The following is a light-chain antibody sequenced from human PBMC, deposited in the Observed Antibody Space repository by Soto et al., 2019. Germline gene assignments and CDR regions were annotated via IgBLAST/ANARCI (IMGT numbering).Light chain of an antibody. Sequence: EIVLTQSPATLSLSPGERATLSCRASQSVSSYVAWYQQQPGQAPRLLIYDTSNRATGIPAGFSGSGSGTDFTLTISSLEPEDFALYYCQQRINWPPTFGQGTKVEIK. CDR1: QSVSSY. CDR2: DTS. J-gene: IGKJ1*01. V-gene: IGKV3-11*01. CDR3: QQRINWPPT.